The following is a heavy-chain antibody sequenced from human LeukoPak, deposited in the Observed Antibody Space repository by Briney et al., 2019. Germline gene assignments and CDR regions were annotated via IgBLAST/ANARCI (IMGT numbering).Heavy chain of an antibody. CDR1: GGSISSGDYY. Sequence: SETLSLTCTVSGGSISSGDYYWSWIRQPPGKGLEWIGYIYYSGSTYYNPSLKSRVTISVDTSKNQFSLKLSSVTAADTAVYYCARTQLYCSSTSCYVNWLDPWGQGTLVTVSS. J-gene: IGHJ5*02. CDR3: ARTQLYCSSTSCYVNWLDP. V-gene: IGHV4-30-4*01. D-gene: IGHD2-2*01. CDR2: IYYSGST.